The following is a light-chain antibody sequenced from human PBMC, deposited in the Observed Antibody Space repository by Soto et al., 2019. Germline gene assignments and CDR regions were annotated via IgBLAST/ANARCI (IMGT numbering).Light chain of an antibody. CDR3: RSYAGASHVV. CDR1: SSDVGGYDY. CDR2: DVS. V-gene: IGLV2-14*03. J-gene: IGLJ2*01. Sequence: QSALTQPASVSGSPGQSITISCTGTSSDVGGYDYVSWYQQHPGKAPKLMIYDVSNRPSGVSNRFSGSKSGNTASLTISGLQAEDEADYYCRSYAGASHVVFGGGTKLTVL.